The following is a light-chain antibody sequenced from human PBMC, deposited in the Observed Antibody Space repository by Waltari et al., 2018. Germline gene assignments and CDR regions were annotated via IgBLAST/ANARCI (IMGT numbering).Light chain of an antibody. J-gene: IGKJ2*01. CDR3: QQYNDWPYT. CDR1: QSVRTN. Sequence: EIVMTQSQVTLSVSPGERAALSCRPSQSVRTNLAWYQQRPGQTPRLLIYGTSTRATEIPARFSGSGSGTEFTLTISSLQSEDFAVYYCQQYNDWPYTFGQGTKLEIK. V-gene: IGKV3-15*01. CDR2: GTS.